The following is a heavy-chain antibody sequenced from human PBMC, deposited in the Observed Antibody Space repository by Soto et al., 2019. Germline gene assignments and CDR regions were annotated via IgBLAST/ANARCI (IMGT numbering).Heavy chain of an antibody. CDR2: IWYDGSNK. CDR3: AREGQSLLFDY. V-gene: IGHV3-33*01. J-gene: IGHJ4*02. Sequence: GGSLRLSCAASGFTFSSYGMHWVRQAPGKGLEWVAVIWYDGSNKYYADSVKGRFTISRDNSKNTLYLQMNSLRAEDTAVYYCAREGQSLLFDYWGQGTLVTVSS. CDR1: GFTFSSYG. D-gene: IGHD6-19*01.